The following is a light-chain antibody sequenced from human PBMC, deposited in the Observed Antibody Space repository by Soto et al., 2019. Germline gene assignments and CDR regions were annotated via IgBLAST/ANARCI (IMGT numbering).Light chain of an antibody. Sequence: EFVLTQSPGTLSLSPGERATLSCRASQRVTSNLAWYQQKPGQAPRLLIYGTSTRATGIPVRFSGSGSGTEFTLTISSLQSEDFAVYYCHQYNDWPQTFGQGTKVDIK. CDR1: QRVTSN. CDR2: GTS. J-gene: IGKJ2*01. CDR3: HQYNDWPQT. V-gene: IGKV3-15*01.